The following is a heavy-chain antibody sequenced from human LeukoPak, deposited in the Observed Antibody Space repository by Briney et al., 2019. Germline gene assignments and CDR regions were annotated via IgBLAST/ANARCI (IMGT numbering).Heavy chain of an antibody. Sequence: KPSETLSLTCTVSGGSIISSSYYWGWIRQPPGKGLDWIGKISHSGSTYYTPSLKSRLIISVDTSSNQFSLKLSSVTAADTAVYYCARHGAGNNWNPDDGFDIWGQGTMVTVSS. D-gene: IGHD1-20*01. CDR2: ISHSGST. J-gene: IGHJ3*02. CDR3: ARHGAGNNWNPDDGFDI. V-gene: IGHV4-39*01. CDR1: GGSIISSSYY.